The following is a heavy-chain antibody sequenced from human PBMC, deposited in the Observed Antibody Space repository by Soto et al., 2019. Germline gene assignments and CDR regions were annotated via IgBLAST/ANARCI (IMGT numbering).Heavy chain of an antibody. V-gene: IGHV1-2*02. CDR2: INPNSGGT. Sequence: ASVKVSCKASGYTFTGYYMQWVLQAPGQGLEWMAWINPNSGGTNYAQKFQGRVSMTRDTSISTAYMELSRLTSDDTAVYYCARAMTTVTPSRYFYYAMDVWGQGTTVTVSS. CDR1: GYTFTGYY. J-gene: IGHJ6*02. D-gene: IGHD4-17*01. CDR3: ARAMTTVTPSRYFYYAMDV.